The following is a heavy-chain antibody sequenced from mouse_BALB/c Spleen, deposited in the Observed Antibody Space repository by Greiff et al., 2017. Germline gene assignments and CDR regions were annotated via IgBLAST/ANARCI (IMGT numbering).Heavy chain of an antibody. D-gene: IGHD2-1*01. J-gene: IGHJ3*01. CDR2: IDPETGGT. V-gene: IGHV1-15*01. Sequence: VQLKQSGAELVRPGASVTLSCKASGYTFTDYEMHWVKQTPVHGLEWIGAIDPETGGTAYNQKFKGKATLTADKSSSTAYMELRSLTSEDSAVYYCTREGYGNYAWFAYWGQGTLVTVSA. CDR1: GYTFTDYE. CDR3: TREGYGNYAWFAY.